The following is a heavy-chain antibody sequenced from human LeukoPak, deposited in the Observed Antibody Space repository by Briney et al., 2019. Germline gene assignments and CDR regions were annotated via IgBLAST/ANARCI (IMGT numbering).Heavy chain of an antibody. Sequence: GGSLRLSCAASGFTVSRNYMTWVRQAPGKGLEWVALISSDGTTSYADSLQGRFTISRDNSKNMVYLQMNSLRAEDTAVYYCARSKETAMAFFDYWGQGTLVTVSS. V-gene: IGHV3-53*01. CDR3: ARSKETAMAFFDY. D-gene: IGHD5-18*01. J-gene: IGHJ4*02. CDR2: ISSDGTT. CDR1: GFTVSRNY.